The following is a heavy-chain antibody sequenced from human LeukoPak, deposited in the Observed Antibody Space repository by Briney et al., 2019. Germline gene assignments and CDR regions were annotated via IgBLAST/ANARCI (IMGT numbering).Heavy chain of an antibody. CDR1: GGTFSSYA. V-gene: IGHV1-8*02. CDR2: MNPNSGNT. CDR3: ARGYCSGGSCYSGNWFDP. J-gene: IGHJ5*02. Sequence: ASVKVSCKASGGTFSSYAISWVRQATGQGLEWMGWMNPNSGNTGYAQKFQGRVTMTRNTSISTAYMELSSLRSEDTAVYYCARGYCSGGSCYSGNWFDPWGQGTLVTVSS. D-gene: IGHD2-15*01.